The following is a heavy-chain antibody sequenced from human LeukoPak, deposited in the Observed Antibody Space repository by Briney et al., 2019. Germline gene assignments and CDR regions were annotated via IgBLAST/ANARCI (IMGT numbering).Heavy chain of an antibody. CDR2: IYYSGST. J-gene: IGHJ3*02. Sequence: SETLSLTCTVSGGSISSYYWSWIRQPPWKGLEWIGYIYYSGSTYYNPSLMSRVTISVDTSKNQFSLKLNSVTAADTAVYYCARHWGRDTFDIWGQGTMVTVSS. D-gene: IGHD3-16*01. CDR1: GGSISSYY. V-gene: IGHV4-59*04. CDR3: ARHWGRDTFDI.